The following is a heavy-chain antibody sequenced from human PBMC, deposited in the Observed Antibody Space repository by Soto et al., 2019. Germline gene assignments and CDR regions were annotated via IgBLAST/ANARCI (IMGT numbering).Heavy chain of an antibody. V-gene: IGHV3-33*01. D-gene: IGHD2-15*01. CDR2: IWHDGSNK. CDR1: GLPFRGYG. CDR3: ARELIGYCSGGSCSSYYFDY. J-gene: IGHJ4*02. Sequence: QVLLVESGEGVAQPGRSLRLPGAASGLPFRGYGIHWVGKVPGKGREGGALIWHDGSNKYYADSVKGRFTISRDNSKNTLYLQMNSLRAEDTAVYYCARELIGYCSGGSCSSYYFDYWGQGTLVTVSS.